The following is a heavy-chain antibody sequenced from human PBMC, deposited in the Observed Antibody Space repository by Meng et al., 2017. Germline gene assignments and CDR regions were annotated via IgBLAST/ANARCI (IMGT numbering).Heavy chain of an antibody. J-gene: IGHJ4*02. CDR3: ARRKIVGATVEDY. D-gene: IGHD1-26*01. CDR1: GGSFSGYY. V-gene: IGHV4-34*01. Sequence: SETLSPTCAVYGGSFSGYYWSWIRQPPGKGLEGIGELNHSGSTNYNPSLKSRVTISVDTSKNQFSLKLSSVTAADTAVYYCARRKIVGATVEDYWGQGTLVTVSS. CDR2: LNHSGST.